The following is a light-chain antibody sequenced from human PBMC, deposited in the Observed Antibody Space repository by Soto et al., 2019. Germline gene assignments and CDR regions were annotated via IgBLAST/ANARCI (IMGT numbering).Light chain of an antibody. V-gene: IGLV2-23*01. J-gene: IGLJ2*01. CDR2: EGS. CDR3: CSYAGSSVA. Sequence: QSALTQPASVSGSPGQSITISCTGTSSDVGSYNLVSWYQQHPGKAPKPMIYEGSKRPSGVSNRFSGSKSGNTASLTISGVQAEDEAEYYCCSYAGSSVAFGGGTKLTVL. CDR1: SSDVGSYNL.